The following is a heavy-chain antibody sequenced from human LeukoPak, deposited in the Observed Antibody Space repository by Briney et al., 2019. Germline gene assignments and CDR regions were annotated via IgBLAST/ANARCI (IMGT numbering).Heavy chain of an antibody. CDR2: INAGNGNT. D-gene: IGHD3-22*01. Sequence: ASVKVSCKASGYTFTSYAMHWVRQAPGQRLEWMGWINAGNGNTKYSQKFQGRVTITRDTSASTAYMEPSSLRSEDTAVYYCARKSSGFYYFDYWGQGTLVTVSS. V-gene: IGHV1-3*01. J-gene: IGHJ4*02. CDR1: GYTFTSYA. CDR3: ARKSSGFYYFDY.